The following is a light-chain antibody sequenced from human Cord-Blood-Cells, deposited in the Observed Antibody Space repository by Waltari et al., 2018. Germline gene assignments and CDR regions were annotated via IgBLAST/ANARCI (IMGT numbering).Light chain of an antibody. CDR1: SSDVARYNY. J-gene: IGLJ1*01. CDR3: SSNTSSSTLYV. V-gene: IGLV2-14*01. Sequence: QSALTQPASVSGSPGQSITISCTGTSSDVARYNYVSWYQQHPGKAPKLMIYDVSNRPSGVSNRFSGSKSGNTASLTISGLQAEDEADYYCSSNTSSSTLYVFGTGTKVTVL. CDR2: DVS.